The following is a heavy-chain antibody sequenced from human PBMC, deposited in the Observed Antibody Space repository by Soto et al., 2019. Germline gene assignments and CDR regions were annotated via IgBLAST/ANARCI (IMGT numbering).Heavy chain of an antibody. V-gene: IGHV4-59*01. CDR1: GGSISSYY. CDR3: ARDSGGNLLDY. Sequence: SETLSLTCTVSGGSISSYYWSWIRQPPGKGLEWIGYIYYSGSTNYNPSLKSRVTISVDTSKNLFSLKLSSVTAADTAVYYCARDSGGNLLDYWGQGTLVTVSS. CDR2: IYYSGST. J-gene: IGHJ4*02. D-gene: IGHD2-21*02.